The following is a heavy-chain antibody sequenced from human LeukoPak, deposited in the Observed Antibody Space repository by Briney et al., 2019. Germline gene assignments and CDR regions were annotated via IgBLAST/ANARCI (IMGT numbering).Heavy chain of an antibody. D-gene: IGHD5-18*01. CDR1: GGSISSYY. Sequence: SSETLSLTCTVSGGSISSYYWGWIRQPPGKGLEWIGYIYYSGSTNYKSSLKSRVTISVDTSKNQFSLKLSSVTAADTAVYYCARTTEGGYSYGYFYYYYMDVWGKGTTVTISS. J-gene: IGHJ6*03. V-gene: IGHV4-59*01. CDR2: IYYSGST. CDR3: ARTTEGGYSYGYFYYYYMDV.